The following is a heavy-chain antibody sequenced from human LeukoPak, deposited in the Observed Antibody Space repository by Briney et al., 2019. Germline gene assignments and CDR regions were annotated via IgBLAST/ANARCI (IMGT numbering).Heavy chain of an antibody. D-gene: IGHD6-13*01. CDR2: ISYDGSNK. J-gene: IGHJ6*02. CDR1: GFTFSRYA. V-gene: IGHV3-30*04. CDR3: ARKRSSWYISSPDYYYGMDV. Sequence: GGSLRLSCAASGFTFSRYAMHWARQAPGKGLEWVAVISYDGSNKYYADSVKGRFTISRDNSKNTLYLQMNSLRAEDTAVYYCARKRSSWYISSPDYYYGMDVWGQGTTVTVSS.